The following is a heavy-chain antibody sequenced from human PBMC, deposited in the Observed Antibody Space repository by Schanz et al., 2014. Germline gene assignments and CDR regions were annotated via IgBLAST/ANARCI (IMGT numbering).Heavy chain of an antibody. Sequence: DVQLLESGGGLVQPGGSLRLSCAASGFTFSAYAMTWVRQIPGKGLEWVSAISASGGTTYYADSVKGRFTISRDNSKNTLYLQMNILRAEDTAIYYCARGLIAAAGGAFDYWGQGTLVAVSA. CDR1: GFTFSAYA. J-gene: IGHJ4*02. CDR3: ARGLIAAAGGAFDY. V-gene: IGHV3-23*01. D-gene: IGHD6-13*01. CDR2: ISASGGTT.